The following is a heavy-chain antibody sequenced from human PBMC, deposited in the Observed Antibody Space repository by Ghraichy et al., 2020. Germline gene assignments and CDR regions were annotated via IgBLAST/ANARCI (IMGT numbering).Heavy chain of an antibody. Sequence: GKSLNISCAASGFTFSSYRMNWVRQAPGKGLEWVSSISSSSNYIYYADSMRGRFTISKDNAKNSLYLQMDSLRAEDTAVYYCARDSSGWLFDYWGQGILVTVSS. D-gene: IGHD6-19*01. V-gene: IGHV3-21*01. CDR2: ISSSSNYI. CDR1: GFTFSSYR. CDR3: ARDSSGWLFDY. J-gene: IGHJ4*02.